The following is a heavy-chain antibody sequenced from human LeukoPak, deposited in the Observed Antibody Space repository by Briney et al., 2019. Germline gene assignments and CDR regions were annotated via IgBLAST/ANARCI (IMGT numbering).Heavy chain of an antibody. D-gene: IGHD3-22*01. Sequence: GGSLRLSCAASRFTFSRYGMHWVRQAPGKGLEWVSGISWNSGSIGYADSVKGRFTIPRDNAKNSLYLQMNSLRAEDTALYYCAKQGPDSSGYYFGGYYFDYWGQGTLVTVSS. V-gene: IGHV3-9*01. CDR1: RFTFSRYG. CDR2: ISWNSGSI. J-gene: IGHJ4*02. CDR3: AKQGPDSSGYYFGGYYFDY.